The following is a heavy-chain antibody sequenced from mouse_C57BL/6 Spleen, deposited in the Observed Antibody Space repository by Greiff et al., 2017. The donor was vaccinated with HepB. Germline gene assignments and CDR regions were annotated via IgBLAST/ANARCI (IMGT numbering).Heavy chain of an antibody. CDR2: ICSGGST. CDR3: GRRGSGKYEGVLAY. Sequence: QVHVKQSGPGLVQPSQSLSITCTVSGFSLTSYGVHWVRQSPGKGLEWLGVICSGGSTDYNAAFISRLSISKDNTKNQVIYKMNSLQADDTAIYYCGRRGSGKYEGVLAYWGQGTLVTVSA. D-gene: IGHD2-1*01. V-gene: IGHV2-2*01. J-gene: IGHJ3*01. CDR1: GFSLTSYG.